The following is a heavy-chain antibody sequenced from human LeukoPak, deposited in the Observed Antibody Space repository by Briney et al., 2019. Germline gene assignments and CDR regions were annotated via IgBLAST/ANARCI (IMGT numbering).Heavy chain of an antibody. CDR3: ASRPAIVGAHDY. CDR2: INHSGST. Sequence: SETLSLTCAVYGGSFSGYYWSWIRQPPGEGLEWIGEINHSGSTNYNPSLKSRVTISVDTSKNQFSLKLSSVTAADTAVYYCASRPAIVGAHDYWGQGTLVTVSS. D-gene: IGHD1-26*01. J-gene: IGHJ4*02. CDR1: GGSFSGYY. V-gene: IGHV4-34*01.